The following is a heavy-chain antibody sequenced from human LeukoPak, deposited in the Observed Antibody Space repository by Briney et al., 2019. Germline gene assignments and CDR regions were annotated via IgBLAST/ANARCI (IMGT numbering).Heavy chain of an antibody. Sequence: SETLSLTCTVSGGPMSSHYWSWLRQPAGKGLEWIGRIYISGSTNYNPSLKSRVTMSVDTSKNQFSLSLSSVTAADTAVYYCAREQATGMFDFQHWGQGTLVTVSA. V-gene: IGHV4-4*07. D-gene: IGHD5-12*01. CDR3: AREQATGMFDFQH. CDR2: IYISGST. J-gene: IGHJ1*01. CDR1: GGPMSSHY.